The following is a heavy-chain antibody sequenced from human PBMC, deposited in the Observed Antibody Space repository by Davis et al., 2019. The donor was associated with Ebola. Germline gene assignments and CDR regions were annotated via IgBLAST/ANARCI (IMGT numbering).Heavy chain of an antibody. J-gene: IGHJ4*02. CDR1: GFTFDDYG. Sequence: GESLKISCAASGFTFDDYGMSWVRQAPGKGLEWVSGINWNGGSTGYADSVKGRFTISRDNAKNSLYLQMNSLRAEDTALYYCARVLTANYWNYASTFDYWGQGTLVTVSS. D-gene: IGHD1-7*01. V-gene: IGHV3-20*04. CDR3: ARVLTANYWNYASTFDY. CDR2: INWNGGST.